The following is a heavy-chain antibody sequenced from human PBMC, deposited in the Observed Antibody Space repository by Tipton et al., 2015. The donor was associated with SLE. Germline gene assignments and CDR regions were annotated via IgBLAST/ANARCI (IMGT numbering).Heavy chain of an antibody. CDR1: GFTFSSYG. CDR3: LRSPNYYYGMDV. CDR2: IWYDGSNK. J-gene: IGHJ6*02. Sequence: SLRLSRAASGFTFSSYGMHWVRQAPGKGLEWVAVIWYDGSNKYYADSVKGRFTISRDNSKNTLYLQMNSLRAEDTAVYYCLRSPNYYYGMDVWGQGTTVTVSS. V-gene: IGHV3-33*08.